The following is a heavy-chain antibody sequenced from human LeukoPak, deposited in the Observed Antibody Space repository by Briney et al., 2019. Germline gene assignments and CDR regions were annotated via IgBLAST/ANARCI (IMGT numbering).Heavy chain of an antibody. CDR2: IYTSGST. J-gene: IGHJ5*02. CDR1: GGSISNYY. V-gene: IGHV4-4*07. CDR3: ARDSPQLAPADWFDP. D-gene: IGHD2-2*01. Sequence: SETLSLTCTVSGGSISNYYWNWIRQPAGKGLEWIGRIYTSGSTNYNPSLKSRVTMSVDTSKNQFSLKLSSVTAADTAVYYCARDSPQLAPADWFDPWGQGTLVTVSS.